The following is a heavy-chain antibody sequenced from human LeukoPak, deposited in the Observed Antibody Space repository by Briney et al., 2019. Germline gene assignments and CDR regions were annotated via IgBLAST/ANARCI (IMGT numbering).Heavy chain of an antibody. CDR1: GGSISSGGYY. CDR3: ARDGGGSEYFDY. V-gene: IGHV4-30-2*01. Sequence: PSETLSLTCTVSGGSISSGGYYWSWIRQPPGKGLEWIGYIYHSGSTNYNPSLKGRVTISVDKSKNQFSLKLSSVTAADTAVYYCARDGGGSEYFDYWGQGTLVTVSS. CDR2: IYHSGST. D-gene: IGHD1-26*01. J-gene: IGHJ4*02.